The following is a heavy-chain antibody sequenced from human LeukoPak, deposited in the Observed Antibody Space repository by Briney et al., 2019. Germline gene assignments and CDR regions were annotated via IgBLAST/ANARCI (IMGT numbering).Heavy chain of an antibody. V-gene: IGHV2-5*02. CDR3: AHKVEVGVNTRYFQH. Sequence: SGPTLVKPTQTLTLTCTFSGFSLSTSGVGVGWIRQPLGNALEWLALIYWDDDKRHNPSLKSRLNTTKHTSKNQVGLTTHNMDPVDTATHSCAHKVEVGVNTRYFQHWGQGTLVTVSS. D-gene: IGHD1-26*01. CDR1: GFSLSTSGVG. CDR2: IYWDDDK. J-gene: IGHJ1*01.